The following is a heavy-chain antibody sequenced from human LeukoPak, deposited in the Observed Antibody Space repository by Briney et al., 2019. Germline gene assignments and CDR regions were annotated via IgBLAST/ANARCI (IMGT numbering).Heavy chain of an antibody. CDR2: ISYIGST. J-gene: IGHJ3*02. Sequence: SETLSLTCAVSADSFSSHYWTWIRQSPGRGLRWIGYISYIGSTNYNPSLKSRVTISIDTSKNQFSLKLRSVTAADTAVYYCARDLVTVTKGFDIWGQGTMVSVYS. CDR1: ADSFSSHY. V-gene: IGHV4-59*11. D-gene: IGHD4-17*01. CDR3: ARDLVTVTKGFDI.